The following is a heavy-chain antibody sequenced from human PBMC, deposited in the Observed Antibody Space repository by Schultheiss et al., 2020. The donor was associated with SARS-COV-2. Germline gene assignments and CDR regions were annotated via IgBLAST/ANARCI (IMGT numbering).Heavy chain of an antibody. J-gene: IGHJ6*03. CDR3: TTEELGYCSSTSCYTVYYYYYYYMDV. CDR1: GFTFSSYG. CDR2: ISYDGSNK. D-gene: IGHD2-2*02. Sequence: GGSLRLSCAASGFTFSSYGMHWVRQAPGKGLEWVAVISYDGSNKYYADSVKGRFTISRDNSKNTLYLQMNSLRAEDTAVYYCTTEELGYCSSTSCYTVYYYYYYYMDVWGKGTTVTVSS. V-gene: IGHV3-30*12.